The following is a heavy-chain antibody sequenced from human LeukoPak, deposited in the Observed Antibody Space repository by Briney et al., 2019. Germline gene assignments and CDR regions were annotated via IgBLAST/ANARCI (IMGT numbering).Heavy chain of an antibody. D-gene: IGHD3-10*01. CDR3: ATDHYNAFHF. V-gene: IGHV1-18*04. Sequence: ASVNVSCRASGYAFTTIGFSWVRQAPGQGLEWMGWISGANGNTNYAPQFQGRVTMTIDTSTSTAFMELRSLRSDDTAVYSCATDHYNAFHFWGQGTMVIVSS. J-gene: IGHJ3*01. CDR2: ISGANGNT. CDR1: GYAFTTIG.